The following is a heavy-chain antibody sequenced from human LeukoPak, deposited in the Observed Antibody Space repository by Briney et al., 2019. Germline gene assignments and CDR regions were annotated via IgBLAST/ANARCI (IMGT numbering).Heavy chain of an antibody. CDR3: ASAPDPAMVEEFDY. D-gene: IGHD5-18*01. J-gene: IGHJ4*02. CDR1: GFTFSSYS. CDR2: ISSSSSYI. V-gene: IGHV3-21*01. Sequence: GGSLRLSCAASGFTFSSYSMNWVRHAPGKGLEWVSSISSSSSYIYYADSVKGRFTISRDNAKDSLYLQMNSLRAEDTAVYYCASAPDPAMVEEFDYWGQGTLVTVSS.